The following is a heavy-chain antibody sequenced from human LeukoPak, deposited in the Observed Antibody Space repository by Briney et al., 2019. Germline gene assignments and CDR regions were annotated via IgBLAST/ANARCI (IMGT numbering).Heavy chain of an antibody. CDR3: ASGIYYFDY. CDR2: IKQDGSEK. CDR1: GFTSSSYW. D-gene: IGHD1-14*01. J-gene: IGHJ4*02. Sequence: GGSLRLSCAASGFTSSSYWMSWVRQAPGKGLEWVANIKQDGSEKYYVDSVKGRFTISRDNAKNSLYLQMNSLRAEDTAVYYCASGIYYFDYWGQGTLVTVSS. V-gene: IGHV3-7*03.